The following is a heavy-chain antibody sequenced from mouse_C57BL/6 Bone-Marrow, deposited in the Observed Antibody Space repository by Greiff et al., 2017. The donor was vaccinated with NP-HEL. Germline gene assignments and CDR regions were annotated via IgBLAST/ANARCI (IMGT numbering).Heavy chain of an antibody. D-gene: IGHD2-3*01. CDR3: ARDGMVRLAY. CDR1: GFTFSSYA. CDR2: ISDGGSYT. Sequence: EVKLMESGGGLVKPGGSLKLSCAASGFTFSSYAMSWVRQTPEKRLEWVATISDGGSYTYYPDNVKGRFTISRDNTKNTLYLQMSHLKSEGTAMYYCARDGMVRLAYWGQGTLVTVSA. V-gene: IGHV5-4*03. J-gene: IGHJ3*01.